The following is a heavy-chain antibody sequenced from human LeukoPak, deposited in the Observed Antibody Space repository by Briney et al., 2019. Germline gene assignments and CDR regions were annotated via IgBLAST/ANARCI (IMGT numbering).Heavy chain of an antibody. D-gene: IGHD2-2*01. J-gene: IGHJ4*02. CDR3: ARDRCSSISCYFGY. V-gene: IGHV3-48*03. CDR2: ISSSGKTA. CDR1: GYTFSGYE. Sequence: GGSLRLSCAASGYTFSGYELNWVRQAPGKGLEWLSYISSSGKTAYYADSVKGRFTISRDNAKNSPYLGMNSLRAEDTAVYYCARDRCSSISCYFGYWGQGALVTVSS.